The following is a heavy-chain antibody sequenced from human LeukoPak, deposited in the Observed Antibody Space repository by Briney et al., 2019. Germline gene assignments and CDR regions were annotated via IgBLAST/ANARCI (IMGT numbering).Heavy chain of an antibody. CDR3: ARGRAAAAPGADVVGYYFDY. V-gene: IGHV4-34*01. CDR2: INHSGST. J-gene: IGHJ4*02. D-gene: IGHD6-13*01. CDR1: GGSFSGYY. Sequence: SETLSLTCAVYGGSFSGYYWSWIRQPPGKGLEWIGEINHSGSTNYNPSLKSRVTISVDTSKNQFSLKLSSVTAADTAVYYCARGRAAAAPGADVVGYYFDYWGQGTLVTVSS.